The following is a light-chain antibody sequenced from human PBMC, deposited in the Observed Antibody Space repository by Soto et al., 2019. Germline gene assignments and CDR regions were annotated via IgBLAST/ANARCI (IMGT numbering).Light chain of an antibody. CDR3: QQYDDLPIT. CDR1: QDISNY. J-gene: IGKJ5*01. V-gene: IGKV1-33*01. Sequence: DIQMTQSPSSLSASVGDRVTITCQASQDISNYLNWYQQKPGKAPKFLIYDASNLERGVPSRFSGSGSGTDFTFTISSLQPEDIATYYCQQYDDLPITFGQGGLLEVK. CDR2: DAS.